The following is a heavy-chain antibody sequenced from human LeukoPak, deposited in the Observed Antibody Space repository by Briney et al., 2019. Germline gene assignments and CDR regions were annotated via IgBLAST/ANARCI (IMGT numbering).Heavy chain of an antibody. CDR1: GYTLTELS. CDR3: ATDPIVVVPAAMDTAMNY. V-gene: IGHV1-24*01. J-gene: IGHJ4*02. CDR2: FDPEDGET. D-gene: IGHD2-2*01. Sequence: ASVKVSCKVSGYTLTELSMHWVRQAPGKGLEWMGGFDPEDGETIYAQKFQGRVTMTEDTSTDTAYMELSSLRSEDTAVYYCATDPIVVVPAAMDTAMNYWGQGTLVTVSS.